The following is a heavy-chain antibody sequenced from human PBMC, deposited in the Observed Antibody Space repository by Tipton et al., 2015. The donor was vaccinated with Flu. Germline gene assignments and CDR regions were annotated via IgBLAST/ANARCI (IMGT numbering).Heavy chain of an antibody. CDR3: AKDRAAVPEGGFDY. V-gene: IGHV3-23*01. J-gene: IGHJ4*02. CDR1: GDSIGSRY. Sequence: LSLTCSVSGDSIGSRYFWGWVRQAPGKGLEWVSGIRDGGGRTYYADSVKGRFTISRDNSKNMMYLQMNSLRAEDTAVYYCAKDRAAVPEGGFDYWGQGTLVTVSS. CDR2: IRDGGGRT. D-gene: IGHD6-19*01.